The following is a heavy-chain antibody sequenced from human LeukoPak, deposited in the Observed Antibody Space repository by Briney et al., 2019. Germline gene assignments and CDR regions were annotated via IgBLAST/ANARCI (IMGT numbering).Heavy chain of an antibody. Sequence: GGSLRLSCSASGFTFNSYPVHWVRQAPGKGLEYVSGISRNGGSTYYADSVKGRFTISRDNSKNTLYLQMSSLRSEDTAVYYCARDGDYYDSSGHAFDIWGQGTMVTVSS. D-gene: IGHD3-22*01. CDR2: ISRNGGST. CDR1: GFTFNSYP. V-gene: IGHV3-64D*06. CDR3: ARDGDYYDSSGHAFDI. J-gene: IGHJ3*02.